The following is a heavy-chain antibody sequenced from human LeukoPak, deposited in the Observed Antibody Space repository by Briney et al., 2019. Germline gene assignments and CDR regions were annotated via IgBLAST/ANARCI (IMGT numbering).Heavy chain of an antibody. CDR1: GDSIRSHY. J-gene: IGHJ3*01. CDR3: ARGGEGYNDDAFEV. V-gene: IGHV4-59*11. Sequence: SETLSLTCTVSGDSIRSHYCAWIRQPPGKGLEWIGHIYNSATTDYNPSFTSRVTISLDTSKKQFSLKMTSVTALDSAVYYCARGGEGYNDDAFEVWGLGTAVTVSS. CDR2: IYNSATT. D-gene: IGHD5-24*01.